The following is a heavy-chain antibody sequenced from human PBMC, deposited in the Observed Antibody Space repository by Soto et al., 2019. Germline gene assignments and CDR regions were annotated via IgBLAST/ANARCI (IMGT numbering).Heavy chain of an antibody. V-gene: IGHV4-59*08. Sequence: SETLSLTCTVSGGSIINYYWSWIRQPPGKGLDWIGYIYYSGSTNYNPSLKSRVTISVDTSKNQFSLKLSSVTAADTAVYYCARSGNPGFFEDGGLYNWFDPWGQGTLVTVSS. D-gene: IGHD1-26*01. CDR3: ARSGNPGFFEDGGLYNWFDP. J-gene: IGHJ5*02. CDR2: IYYSGST. CDR1: GGSIINYY.